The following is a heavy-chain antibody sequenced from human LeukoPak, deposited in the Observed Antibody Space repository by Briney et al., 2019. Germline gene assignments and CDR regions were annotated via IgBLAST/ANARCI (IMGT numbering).Heavy chain of an antibody. CDR2: ISTSGSTI. V-gene: IGHV3-11*04. J-gene: IGHJ4*02. CDR3: ARVKNYYDSSGYPPWDY. Sequence: GGSLRLSCAASGFIFSDYYMSWIRQAPGKGLEWVSYISTSGSTIYYADSVKGRFTISRDNAKNSLYLQMNSLRAEDTAVYYCARVKNYYDSSGYPPWDYWGQGTLVTVSS. CDR1: GFIFSDYY. D-gene: IGHD3-22*01.